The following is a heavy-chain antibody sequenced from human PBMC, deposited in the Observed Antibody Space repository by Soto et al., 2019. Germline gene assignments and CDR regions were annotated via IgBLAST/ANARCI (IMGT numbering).Heavy chain of an antibody. J-gene: IGHJ4*02. V-gene: IGHV1-18*01. CDR1: GYMFTSYG. CDR3: ARDFGSHLRAHGAVFES. CDR2: ISAYNGNT. Sequence: GASVKVSCKASGYMFTSYGISWVRQAPGQGLEWMGWISAYNGNTKYAQNLQGRVTLTTDTSTYTAYMELRSLQSDDTAVYYCARDFGSHLRAHGAVFESLGQAALVIVSS. D-gene: IGHD3-3*01.